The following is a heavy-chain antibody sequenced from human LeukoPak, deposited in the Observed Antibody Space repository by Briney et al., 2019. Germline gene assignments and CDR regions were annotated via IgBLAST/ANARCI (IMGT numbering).Heavy chain of an antibody. CDR3: ARVAPYGQWLVSIDY. CDR2: INPSGGST. J-gene: IGHJ4*02. CDR1: GYTFTSYY. V-gene: IGHV1-46*01. D-gene: IGHD6-19*01. Sequence: ASVKVSCKASGYTFTSYYMHWVRQAPGQGLEWMGIINPSGGSTSYARKFQGRVTMTRDTSTSTVYMELSSLRSEDTAVYYCARVAPYGQWLVSIDYWGQGTLVTVSS.